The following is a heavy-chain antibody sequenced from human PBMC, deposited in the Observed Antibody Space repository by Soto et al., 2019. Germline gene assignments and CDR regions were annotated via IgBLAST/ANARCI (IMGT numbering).Heavy chain of an antibody. V-gene: IGHV4-31*11. CDR3: ARSGYSYGPNPLLY. CDR1: GDSSSNSRFY. Sequence: PSETRSLTCGVSGDSSSNSRFYWAWIRQHPGKGLEWIGYIYYSGSTYYNPSLKSRVTISVDTSKNQFSLKLSSVTAADTAVYYCARSGYSYGPNPLLYWGQGTLVTVSS. CDR2: IYYSGST. J-gene: IGHJ4*02. D-gene: IGHD5-18*01.